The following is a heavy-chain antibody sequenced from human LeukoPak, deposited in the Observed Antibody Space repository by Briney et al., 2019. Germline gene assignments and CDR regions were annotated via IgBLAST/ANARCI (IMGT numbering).Heavy chain of an antibody. J-gene: IGHJ6*02. V-gene: IGHV4-59*01. CDR1: GGSISSYY. D-gene: IGHD3-10*01. Sequence: SETLSLTCTVSGGSISSYYWSWIRQPPGKGLEWIGYIYYSGSTNYNPSLKSRVTISVDTSKNQFSLKPSSVTAADTAVYYCAGGEAYYYGSGSYLANGMDVWGQGTTVTVSS. CDR2: IYYSGST. CDR3: AGGEAYYYGSGSYLANGMDV.